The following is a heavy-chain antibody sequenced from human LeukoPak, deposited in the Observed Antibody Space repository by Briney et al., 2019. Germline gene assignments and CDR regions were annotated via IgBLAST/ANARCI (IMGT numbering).Heavy chain of an antibody. CDR1: GYTLTELS. Sequence: GASVKVSCKVSGYTLTELSMHWVRQAPGKGLEWMGGFDPEGGETIYAQKFQGRVTMTEDTSTDTAYMELSSLRSEDTAVYYCATVVPAAISWFDPWGQGTLVTVSS. V-gene: IGHV1-24*01. CDR3: ATVVPAAISWFDP. D-gene: IGHD2-2*01. CDR2: FDPEGGET. J-gene: IGHJ5*02.